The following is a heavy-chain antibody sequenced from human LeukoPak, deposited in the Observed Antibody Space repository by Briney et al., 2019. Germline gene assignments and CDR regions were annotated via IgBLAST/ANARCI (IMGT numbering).Heavy chain of an antibody. CDR3: ASASAGFGD. CDR2: IYSSGLT. CDR1: GGSITNTNYY. J-gene: IGHJ4*02. Sequence: SETLSLTCTVSGGSITNTNYYWAWIRQSPGKGLEWIGGIYSSGLTYSHPSLKSRITISLDTSKNQFSLILTSVTAADTATYYCASASAGFGDWGQGTLVTVSS. D-gene: IGHD3-10*01. V-gene: IGHV4-39*01.